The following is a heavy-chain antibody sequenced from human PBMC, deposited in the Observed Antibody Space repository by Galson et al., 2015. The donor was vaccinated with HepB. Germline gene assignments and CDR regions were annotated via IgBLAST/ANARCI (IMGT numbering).Heavy chain of an antibody. J-gene: IGHJ4*02. CDR2: ISSSSSYI. V-gene: IGHV3-21*01. CDR3: ARVTQGDYSSSWYRYYYFDY. D-gene: IGHD6-13*01. Sequence: LRLSCAASGFTFSSYSMNWVRQAPGKGLEWVSSISSSSSYIYYADSVKGRFTISRDNAKNSLYLQMNSLRAEDTAVYYCARVTQGDYSSSWYRYYYFDYWGQGTLVTVSS. CDR1: GFTFSSYS.